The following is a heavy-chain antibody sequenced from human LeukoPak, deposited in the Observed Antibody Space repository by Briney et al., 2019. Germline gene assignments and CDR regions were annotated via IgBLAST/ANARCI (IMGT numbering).Heavy chain of an antibody. CDR1: GGSFSGYY. Sequence: SETLSLTCAVYGGSFSGYYWSWIRQPPGKGLEWIGEINHSGSTNYNPSLKSRVTISVDTSKNQFSLKLSSVTAADTAVYYCARYPITMVRGVRSWVDPWGQGTLVTVSS. CDR3: ARYPITMVRGVRSWVDP. V-gene: IGHV4-34*01. J-gene: IGHJ5*02. CDR2: INHSGST. D-gene: IGHD3-10*01.